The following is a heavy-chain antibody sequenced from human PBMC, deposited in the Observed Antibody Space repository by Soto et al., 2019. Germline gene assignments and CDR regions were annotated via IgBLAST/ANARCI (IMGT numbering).Heavy chain of an antibody. V-gene: IGHV3-30*16. CDR3: ARVKAAGSGYYHYYYGMDV. CDR1: GFPFNGES. J-gene: IGHJ6*02. Sequence: PGGAPKPSCAAPGFPFNGESIPWVRPGPGQGLDWVAVISYDGSNEYYADSVKGRLTISRDNSKNTLYLQMNSLRAEDTAVYYCARVKAAGSGYYHYYYGMDVWGQGTTVTVSS. CDR2: ISYDGSNE. D-gene: IGHD3-9*01.